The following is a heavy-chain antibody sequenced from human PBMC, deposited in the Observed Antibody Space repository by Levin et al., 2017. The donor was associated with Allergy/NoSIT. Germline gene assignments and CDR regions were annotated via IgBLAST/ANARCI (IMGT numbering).Heavy chain of an antibody. CDR2: IYYSGST. J-gene: IGHJ6*03. D-gene: IGHD4-17*01. Sequence: KASETLSLTCTVSGDSISSYYWNWIRQPPGKGLEWIGYIYYSGSTNYNPSLKSRVTISVDTSKNQFSLKLSSVTAADTAVYYCARGKRGVTTYSYYYYHMDVWGKGTTATVSS. CDR3: ARGKRGVTTYSYYYYHMDV. V-gene: IGHV4-59*01. CDR1: GDSISSYY.